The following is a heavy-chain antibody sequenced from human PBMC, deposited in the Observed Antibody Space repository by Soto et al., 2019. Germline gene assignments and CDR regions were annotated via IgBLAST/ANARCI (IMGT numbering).Heavy chain of an antibody. V-gene: IGHV4-34*01. J-gene: IGHJ4*02. CDR1: GGSFSGYY. CDR3: AITRLWTAWTTVTTGDYFDY. CDR2: INHSGST. D-gene: IGHD4-4*01. Sequence: SETLSLTCAVYGGSFSGYYWSWIRQPPGKGLEWIGEINHSGSTNYNPSLKSRVTISVDTSKNQFSLKLSSVTAADTAVYYCAITRLWTAWTTVTTGDYFDYWGQGTLVTAPQ.